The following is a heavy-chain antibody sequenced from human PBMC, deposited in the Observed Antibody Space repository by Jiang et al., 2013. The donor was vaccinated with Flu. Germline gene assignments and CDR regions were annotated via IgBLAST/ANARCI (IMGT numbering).Heavy chain of an antibody. J-gene: IGHJ4*02. D-gene: IGHD5-24*01. CDR2: IAYDGSNK. Sequence: VQLVESGGGVVQPGTSLRLSCAASGFTFMNYAIHWVRQAPGKGLEWVAVIAYDGSNKYYANSVKGRFTISRDNSKNTLYLQMNSLRGEDTAVYYCVRAGGADRDGYSFFDSWGQGTLVTVSS. CDR1: GFTFMNYA. CDR3: VRAGGADRDGYSFFDS. V-gene: IGHV3-30*04.